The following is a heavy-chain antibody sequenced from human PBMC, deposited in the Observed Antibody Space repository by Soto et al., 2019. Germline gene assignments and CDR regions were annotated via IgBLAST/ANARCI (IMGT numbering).Heavy chain of an antibody. D-gene: IGHD6-13*01. CDR1: GGTFSSYA. CDR3: ARDAPIAAAGTYYYGMDV. CDR2: IIPIFGTA. Sequence: QVQLVQSGAEVKKPGSSVKVSCKASGGTFSSYAISWVRQAPGQGLEWMGGIIPIFGTANYAQKFQGRVTITADKSTSTAYMALSSLRSEDTAVYYCARDAPIAAAGTYYYGMDVWGQGTTVTVSS. J-gene: IGHJ6*02. V-gene: IGHV1-69*06.